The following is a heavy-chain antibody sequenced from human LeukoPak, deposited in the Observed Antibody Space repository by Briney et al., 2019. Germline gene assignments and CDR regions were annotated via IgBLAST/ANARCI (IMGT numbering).Heavy chain of an antibody. CDR3: ARSNCGGDCYNDY. CDR2: IYYSGST. D-gene: IGHD2-21*02. Sequence: SETLSLTCTVSGGSISSYYWSWIRQPPGKGLEWIGCIYYSGSTNYNPSLKSRVTISVDTSKNQFSLKLSSVTAADTAVYYCARSNCGGDCYNDYWGQGTLVTVSS. J-gene: IGHJ4*02. CDR1: GGSISSYY. V-gene: IGHV4-59*01.